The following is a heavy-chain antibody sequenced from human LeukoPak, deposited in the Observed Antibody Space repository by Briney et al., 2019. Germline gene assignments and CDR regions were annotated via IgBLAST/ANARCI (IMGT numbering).Heavy chain of an antibody. Sequence: GGSLRLSCAASGFTFSSYSMNWVRQAPGKGLEWVSSISSSSSYIYYADSVKGRFTISRDNAKNSLYLQMNSLRAEDTAVYYCARDPRGITGTTEYDYWGQGTLVTASS. CDR3: ARDPRGITGTTEYDY. CDR1: GFTFSSYS. V-gene: IGHV3-21*01. J-gene: IGHJ4*02. CDR2: ISSSSSYI. D-gene: IGHD1-7*01.